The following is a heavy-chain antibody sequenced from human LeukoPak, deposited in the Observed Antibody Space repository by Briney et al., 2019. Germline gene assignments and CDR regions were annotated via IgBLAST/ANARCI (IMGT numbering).Heavy chain of an antibody. V-gene: IGHV4-31*03. J-gene: IGHJ4*02. CDR1: GGSISSGGYY. D-gene: IGHD2-21*02. CDR3: ARLTPAYCGGDRVDY. CDR2: IYYSGST. Sequence: SETLSLTCTVSGGSISSGGYYWSWIRQHPGKGLEWIGYIYYSGSTRYNTSLNSRLTISRDTSTNQFSLRLSSVTAADTAVYYCARLTPAYCGGDRVDYWGQGTLVTVSS.